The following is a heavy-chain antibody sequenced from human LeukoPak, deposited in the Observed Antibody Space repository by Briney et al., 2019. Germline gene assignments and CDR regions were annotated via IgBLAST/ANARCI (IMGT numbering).Heavy chain of an antibody. Sequence: SETLCLTCTVSGGSISNSYYYWAWIRQPPGAGLEWIGSIYQSGSTYYSPSLKSRVTISVDTSKNQFSLKMSSVTAADTAVYYCARGPIAARPTDYWGQGTLVTVSS. V-gene: IGHV4-39*01. D-gene: IGHD6-6*01. J-gene: IGHJ4*02. CDR3: ARGPIAARPTDY. CDR1: GGSISNSYYY. CDR2: IYQSGST.